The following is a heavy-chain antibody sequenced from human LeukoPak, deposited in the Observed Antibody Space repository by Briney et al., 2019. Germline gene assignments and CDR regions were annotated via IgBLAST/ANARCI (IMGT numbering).Heavy chain of an antibody. D-gene: IGHD1-26*01. CDR2: IIPIFGTA. V-gene: IGHV1-69*01. Sequence: SVKVSCKASGGTFSSYAISWVRQAPGQGLEWMGGIIPIFGTANYAQKFQGRVTITADESTSTAYMELSSLRSEDTAVYYCARGGRSGSYYVDAFDIWGQGTMVTVSS. J-gene: IGHJ3*02. CDR3: ARGGRSGSYYVDAFDI. CDR1: GGTFSSYA.